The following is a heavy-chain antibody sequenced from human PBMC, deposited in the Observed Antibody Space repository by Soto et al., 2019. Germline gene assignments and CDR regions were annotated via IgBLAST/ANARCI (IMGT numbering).Heavy chain of an antibody. CDR3: ATDYYDFWRGPTRAYYGMDV. Sequence: VASVKVSCKVSGYTLTELSMHWVRQAPGKGLEWMGGFDPEDGETIYAQKFRGRVTMTEDTSTDTAYMELSSLRSEDTAVYYCATDYYDFWRGPTRAYYGMDVWGQGTTVTVSS. CDR2: FDPEDGET. CDR1: GYTLTELS. D-gene: IGHD3-3*01. V-gene: IGHV1-24*01. J-gene: IGHJ6*02.